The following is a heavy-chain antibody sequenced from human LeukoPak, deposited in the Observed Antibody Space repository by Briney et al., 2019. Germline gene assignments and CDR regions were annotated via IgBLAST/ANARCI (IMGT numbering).Heavy chain of an antibody. CDR1: GFTFSSYA. V-gene: IGHV3-23*01. D-gene: IGHD3-10*01. J-gene: IGHJ4*02. CDR2: ISGSGGNT. CDR3: AKRSPDTYGSGNYYPFDY. Sequence: GGSLRLSCAASGFTFSSYAMSWVRQAPGKGLEWVSTISGSGGNTYYADSVKGRFTISRDNSKNTLYLQMNSLRAEDTAVYYCAKRSPDTYGSGNYYPFDYWGQGTLVTVSS.